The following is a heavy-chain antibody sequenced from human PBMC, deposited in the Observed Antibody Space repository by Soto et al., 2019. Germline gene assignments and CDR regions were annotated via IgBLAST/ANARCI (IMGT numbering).Heavy chain of an antibody. Sequence: GSLRLSCAASGFTFSSYAMSWVRQAPGKGLEWVSAISGSGGSTYYADSVKGRFTISRDNSKNTLYLQMNSLRAEDTAVYYCAKNTYYDFWSGYFDYWGQGTLVTVSS. CDR3: AKNTYYDFWSGYFDY. CDR1: GFTFSSYA. CDR2: ISGSGGST. J-gene: IGHJ4*02. D-gene: IGHD3-3*01. V-gene: IGHV3-23*01.